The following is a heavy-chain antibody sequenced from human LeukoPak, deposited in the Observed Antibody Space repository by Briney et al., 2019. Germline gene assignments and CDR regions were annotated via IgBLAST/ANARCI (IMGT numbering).Heavy chain of an antibody. V-gene: IGHV3-74*01. D-gene: IGHD2-21*01. CDR1: GFMFDDYG. J-gene: IGHJ4*02. CDR2: INSDGSST. Sequence: QTGGSLRLSCAASGFMFDDYGMSWVRQAPGKGLVWVSRINSDGSSTSYADSVKGRFTISRDNAKNTLYLQMNSLRAEDTAVYYCARGRLRGDFDYWGQGTLVTVSS. CDR3: ARGRLRGDFDY.